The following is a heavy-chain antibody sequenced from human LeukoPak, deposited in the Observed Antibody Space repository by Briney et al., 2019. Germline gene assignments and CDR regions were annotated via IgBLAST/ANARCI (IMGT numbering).Heavy chain of an antibody. V-gene: IGHV4-39*07. CDR3: ARSGSAYYYGLDV. J-gene: IGHJ6*02. CDR1: GGSISSSSYY. Sequence: SETLSLTCTVSGGSISSSSYYWGWIRQPPGKGLEWIGSIYYSGSTYYNPSLKSRVTISVDTSKNQFSLKLSSVTAADTAVYYCARSGSAYYYGLDVWGQGTPVTVSS. CDR2: IYYSGST. D-gene: IGHD3-10*01.